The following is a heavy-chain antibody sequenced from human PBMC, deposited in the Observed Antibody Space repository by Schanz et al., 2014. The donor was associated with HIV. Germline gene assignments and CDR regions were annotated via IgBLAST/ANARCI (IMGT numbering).Heavy chain of an antibody. D-gene: IGHD1-20*01. J-gene: IGHJ6*02. V-gene: IGHV3-23*01. CDR3: AKTSITLGMDV. CDR1: GFTFSSYA. CDR2: ISGSGGDT. Sequence: EVPLLESGGGLAQPGGSLRLSCAASGFTFSSYAMNWVRQAPGKGLEWVSGISGSGGDTYYADSVKGRFTISRDNSKNTLYLQMNSLRAEDTAIYYCAKTSITLGMDVWGQGTTVTVSS.